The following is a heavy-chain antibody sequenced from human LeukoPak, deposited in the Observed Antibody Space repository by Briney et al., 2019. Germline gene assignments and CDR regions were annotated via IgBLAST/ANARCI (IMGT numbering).Heavy chain of an antibody. Sequence: SETLSLTCTVSGYSISSGYYWGWIRQPPGKGLEWIGNIYPSGTTYYNPSLRSRVIVSVDTSKNHFSLKMSSVTAADTAVYSDGFDYWGQGALVTVSS. CDR1: GYSISSGYY. CDR3: GFDY. V-gene: IGHV4-38-2*02. J-gene: IGHJ4*02. CDR2: IYPSGTT.